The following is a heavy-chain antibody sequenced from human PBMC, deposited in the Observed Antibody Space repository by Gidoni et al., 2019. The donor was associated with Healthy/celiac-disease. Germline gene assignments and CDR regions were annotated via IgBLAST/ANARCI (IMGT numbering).Heavy chain of an antibody. V-gene: IGHV4-34*01. CDR1: GGSFSGYY. Sequence: QVQLQQWGAGLLQPSETLSLTCAVYGGSFSGYYWSWIRQPPGKGLEWIGEINHSGSTNYNPSLKSRVTISVDTSKNQFSLKLSSVTAADTAVYYCARFHIVVVPAAPYYYYYGMDVWGQGTTVTVSS. CDR3: ARFHIVVVPAAPYYYYYGMDV. J-gene: IGHJ6*02. D-gene: IGHD2-2*01. CDR2: INHSGST.